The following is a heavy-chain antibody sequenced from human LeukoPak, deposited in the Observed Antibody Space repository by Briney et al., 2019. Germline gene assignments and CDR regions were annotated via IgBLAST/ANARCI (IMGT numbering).Heavy chain of an antibody. CDR3: ARGEYYYDSSGYYSYFDY. Sequence: SETLSLTCTVSGGSISSYYWSWIRQPAGKGLEWIGRIYTSGSTNYNPSLKSRVTMSVDTSKNQFSLKLSSVTAADTAVYYCARGEYYYDSSGYYSYFDYWGQGTLVTVSS. CDR1: GGSISSYY. V-gene: IGHV4-4*07. D-gene: IGHD3-22*01. CDR2: IYTSGST. J-gene: IGHJ4*02.